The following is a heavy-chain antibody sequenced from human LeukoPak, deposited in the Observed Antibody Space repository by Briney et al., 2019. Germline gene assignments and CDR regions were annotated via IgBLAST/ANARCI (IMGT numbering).Heavy chain of an antibody. CDR2: ISAYNGVT. CDR1: GYTFTSYG. V-gene: IGHV1-18*01. CDR3: ARGGPAPHRITLIVVASSTDAFDI. D-gene: IGHD3-22*01. Sequence: ASVKVSCKASGYTFTSYGISWVRQAPGQGLEWMGWISAYNGVTNYAQTLQGRVTMTTDTSTSTAYMELRSLRSDDTAVYYCARGGPAPHRITLIVVASSTDAFDIWGQGTMVTVSS. J-gene: IGHJ3*02.